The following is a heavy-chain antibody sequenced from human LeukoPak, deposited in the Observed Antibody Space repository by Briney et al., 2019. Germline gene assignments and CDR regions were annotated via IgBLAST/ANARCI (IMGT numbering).Heavy chain of an antibody. CDR1: GGSISSYY. Sequence: SETLSLTCAVSGGSISSYYWSWIRQPPGKGLEWIGYIYYSGSTNYNPSLKSRVTISVDTSKNQFSLKLSSVTAADTAVYYCARDSTESGSYYYYGMDVWGQGTTVTVSS. D-gene: IGHD2-2*01. J-gene: IGHJ6*02. CDR2: IYYSGST. CDR3: ARDSTESGSYYYYGMDV. V-gene: IGHV4-59*01.